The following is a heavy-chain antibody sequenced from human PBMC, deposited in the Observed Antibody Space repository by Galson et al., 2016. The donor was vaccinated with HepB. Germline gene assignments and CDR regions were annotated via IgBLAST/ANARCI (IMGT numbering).Heavy chain of an antibody. V-gene: IGHV3-48*02. CDR3: ARDRVRFDDGDYGVNGMDV. CDR2: ISSSSSAI. D-gene: IGHD4-17*01. J-gene: IGHJ6*02. Sequence: SLRLSCAASGFTFSSYSMNWVRQAPGKGLEWFSYISSSSSAIKYADSVKGRFTIARDNAKNSLYLQMSSLRDEDTAVYYCARDRVRFDDGDYGVNGMDVWGQGTTVTVPS. CDR1: GFTFSSYS.